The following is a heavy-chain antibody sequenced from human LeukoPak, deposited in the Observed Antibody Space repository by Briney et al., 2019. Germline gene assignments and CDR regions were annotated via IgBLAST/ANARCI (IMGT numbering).Heavy chain of an antibody. D-gene: IGHD6-25*01. CDR3: ARDRSRRDDAFDI. V-gene: IGHV3-23*01. Sequence: PGGSLRLSCAASGFTFDDYAMHWVRQAPGKGLEWVSSISSTGGTTYYADSVKGRFTISRDNSKNTLYLQMNSLRAEDTAVYYCARDRSRRDDAFDIWDQGTMVTVSS. CDR1: GFTFDDYA. J-gene: IGHJ3*02. CDR2: ISSTGGTT.